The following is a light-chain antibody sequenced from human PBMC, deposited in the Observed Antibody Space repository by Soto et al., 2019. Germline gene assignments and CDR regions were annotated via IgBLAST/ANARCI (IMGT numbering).Light chain of an antibody. V-gene: IGKV1-5*01. CDR2: DAS. CDR3: QHYGGMWA. Sequence: DIPMTQSPSTLSASVGDRVTITCRASQSITNRLAWYQQKPGKAPKVLIYDASNLESGVPSRFSGSGSGTEFILTSSSLHPDHFATSLCQHYGGMWAFGQGTKLEIK. CDR1: QSITNR. J-gene: IGKJ1*01.